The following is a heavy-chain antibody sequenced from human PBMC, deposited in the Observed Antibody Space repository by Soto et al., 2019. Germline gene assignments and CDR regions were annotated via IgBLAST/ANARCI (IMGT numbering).Heavy chain of an antibody. CDR2: ISGSGGST. V-gene: IGHV3-23*01. Sequence: WGSLRLSCAASGFTFSSYAVSWVRQAPGKGLEWVSAISGSGGSTYYADSVKGRFTISRDNSKNTLYLQMNSLRAEDTAVYYCAKDTPVPATAIPSYFDYWGQGTLVTVSS. J-gene: IGHJ4*02. D-gene: IGHD2-2*01. CDR3: AKDTPVPATAIPSYFDY. CDR1: GFTFSSYA.